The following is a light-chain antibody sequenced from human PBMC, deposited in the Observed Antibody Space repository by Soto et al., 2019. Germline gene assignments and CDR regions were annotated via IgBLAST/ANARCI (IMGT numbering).Light chain of an antibody. J-gene: IGKJ1*01. CDR3: QQYGSSGT. V-gene: IGKV3-20*01. CDR2: ASS. Sequence: EIVLTQSPGTLSLSPGERATLSCKTSQTSGSNFLAWYQHKPGQAPRLLIYASSNRATGIPDRFSGSASGPDFTLTISRLEPEDFAVYYCQQYGSSGTFGQGTKVDIK. CDR1: QTSGSNF.